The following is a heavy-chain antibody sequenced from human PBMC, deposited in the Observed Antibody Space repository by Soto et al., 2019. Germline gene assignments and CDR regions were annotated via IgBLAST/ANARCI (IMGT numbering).Heavy chain of an antibody. CDR1: GGSISSGDYY. D-gene: IGHD3-10*01. J-gene: IGHJ6*02. CDR3: ARGSRGNYYYGMDV. CDR2: IYYSGST. Sequence: PSETLSLTCTVSGGSISSGDYYWSWIRQPPGKGLEWIGYIYYSGSTYYNPSLKSRVTISVDTSKNQFSLKLSSVTAADTAVYYCARGSRGNYYYGMDVWGQGTTVTLSS. V-gene: IGHV4-30-4*01.